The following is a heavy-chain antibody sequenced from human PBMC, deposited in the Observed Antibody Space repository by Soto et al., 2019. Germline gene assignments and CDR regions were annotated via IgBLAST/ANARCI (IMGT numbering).Heavy chain of an antibody. Sequence: QVQLVQSGAEVKEPGSSVKVSCQASGGTFSSYALSWVRQAPGQGLEWMGGIIPLFRKPDYAQKFQGRVTITADESTSTAYMELSSLRSEDTAIYYCARDNGRPQLGGNYYYITDVWGQGTKITVSS. D-gene: IGHD3-3*02. CDR1: GGTFSSYA. J-gene: IGHJ6*02. V-gene: IGHV1-69*12. CDR2: IIPLFRKP. CDR3: ARDNGRPQLGGNYYYITDV.